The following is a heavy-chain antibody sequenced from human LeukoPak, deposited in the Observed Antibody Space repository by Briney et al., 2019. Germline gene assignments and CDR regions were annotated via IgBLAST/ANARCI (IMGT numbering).Heavy chain of an antibody. J-gene: IGHJ4*02. Sequence: SETLSLTCAVYGGSFSGYYWSWIRQPPGKGLEWIGEINHSGSTNYNPSLKSRATISVDTSKNQFSLKLSSVTAADTAVYYCASDYYDSSGYYSDYWGQGTLVTVSS. D-gene: IGHD3-22*01. CDR3: ASDYYDSSGYYSDY. V-gene: IGHV4-34*01. CDR2: INHSGST. CDR1: GGSFSGYY.